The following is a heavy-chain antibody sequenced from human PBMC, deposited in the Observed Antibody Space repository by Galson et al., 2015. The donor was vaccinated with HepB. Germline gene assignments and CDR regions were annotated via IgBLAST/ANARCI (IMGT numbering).Heavy chain of an antibody. V-gene: IGHV1-3*01. D-gene: IGHD3-16*02. CDR1: GYTFTSYA. J-gene: IGHJ3*02. CDR3: ASGGYDYIWGSYRYTGDAFDI. CDR2: INAGNGNT. Sequence: SVKVSCKASGYTFTSYAMHWVRQAPGQRLEWMGWINAGNGNTKYSQKFQGRVTITRDTSASTAYMELSSLRSEDTAVYYCASGGYDYIWGSYRYTGDAFDIWGQGTMVTVSS.